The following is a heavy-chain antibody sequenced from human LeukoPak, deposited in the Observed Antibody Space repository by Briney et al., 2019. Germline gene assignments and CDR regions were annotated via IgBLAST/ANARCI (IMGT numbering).Heavy chain of an antibody. D-gene: IGHD2-2*01. CDR1: GGSISSYY. J-gene: IGHJ5*02. CDR3: ARGSGCSSTSCYPPQFDP. CDR2: IYYSGST. Sequence: PSETLSLTCTVSGGSISSYYWSWIRQPPGKGLEWIGYIYYSGSTNYNPSLKSRVTISVDTSKNQFSLKLSSVTAADTAVYYCARGSGCSSTSCYPPQFDPWGQGTLVTVSS. V-gene: IGHV4-59*12.